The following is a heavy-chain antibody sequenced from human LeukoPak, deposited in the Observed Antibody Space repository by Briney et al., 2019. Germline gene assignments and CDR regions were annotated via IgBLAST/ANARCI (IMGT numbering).Heavy chain of an antibody. J-gene: IGHJ4*02. CDR1: GGSISSGDYY. CDR2: IYYSGST. D-gene: IGHD5-12*01. V-gene: IGHV4-30-4*01. CDR3: QLSGYDPYYFDY. Sequence: SQTLSLTCTVSGGSISSGDYYWSWIRQPPGKGLEWIGYIYYSGSTYYNPSLKSRVTISVDTSKDQFSLKLSSVTAADTAVYYCQLSGYDPYYFDYWGQGTLVTVSS.